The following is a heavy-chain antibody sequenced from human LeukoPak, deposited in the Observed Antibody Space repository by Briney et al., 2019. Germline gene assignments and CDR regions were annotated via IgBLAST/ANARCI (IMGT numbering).Heavy chain of an antibody. CDR3: ARQVAGSFDY. V-gene: IGHV1-2*02. CDR1: GYTFTGYY. J-gene: IGHJ4*02. CDR2: INPNSSDT. Sequence: ASVKVSCKASGYTFTGYYMHWVRQAPGQGLEWMGWINPNSSDTTYAQKFQGRVTMTRDTSISTGFMELSSLRSDDTAVYYCARQVAGSFDYWGQGTLVTVSS. D-gene: IGHD6-19*01.